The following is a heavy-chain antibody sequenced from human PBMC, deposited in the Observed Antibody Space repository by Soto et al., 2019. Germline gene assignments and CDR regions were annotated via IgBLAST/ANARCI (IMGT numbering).Heavy chain of an antibody. D-gene: IGHD3-22*01. CDR3: ARRPPPGYYYDSSGYYGYFQH. V-gene: IGHV3-7*03. Sequence: PGGSLRLSCAASGFTFGSYWMSWVRQAPGKGLEWLATIKMDASEKKYVDSVKGRFTMSRDNAKNSLYLQMNSLGVEDTAVYYCARRPPPGYYYDSSGYYGYFQHWGQGTPVTSPQ. CDR1: GFTFGSYW. J-gene: IGHJ1*01. CDR2: IKMDASEK.